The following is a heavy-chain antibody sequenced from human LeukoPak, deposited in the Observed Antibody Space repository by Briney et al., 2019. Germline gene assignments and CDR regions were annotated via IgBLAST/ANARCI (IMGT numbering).Heavy chain of an antibody. CDR3: ARVLRFLEWVRFDY. Sequence: GGSLRLSXAASGFTFRSYSMNWVRQAPGKGLEWVSYISSGSSTIYYADSVKGRFTISRDNAKNSLYLQMNSLRAEDTAVYYCARVLRFLEWVRFDYWGQGTLVTVSS. V-gene: IGHV3-48*01. CDR2: ISSGSSTI. J-gene: IGHJ4*02. D-gene: IGHD3-3*01. CDR1: GFTFRSYS.